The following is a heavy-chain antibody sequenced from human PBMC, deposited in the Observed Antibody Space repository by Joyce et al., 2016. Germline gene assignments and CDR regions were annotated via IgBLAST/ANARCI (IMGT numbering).Heavy chain of an antibody. J-gene: IGHJ5*02. CDR3: ARAAGRAPLNP. Sequence: DVQLAESGGGLVQPGKSLRLSCEASGFTFSLSWMTWVRQTPERGLECVAVMNKDGSQTFYLDSLEGRFTISRDNAKNSLYLQMSGLRVEDTAVYYFARAAGRAPLNPWGQGTLVTVSS. CDR2: MNKDGSQT. CDR1: GFTFSLSW. V-gene: IGHV3-7*01.